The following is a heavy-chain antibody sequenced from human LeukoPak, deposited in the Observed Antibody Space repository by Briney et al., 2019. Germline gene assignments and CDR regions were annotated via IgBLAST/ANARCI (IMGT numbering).Heavy chain of an antibody. Sequence: PSETLSLTCTVSGGSISSSSYYWGWIRQPPGKGLEWIGSIYYSGSTYYNPSLKSRVTISVDTSKNQFSLKLSSVTAADTAVYYCAREHTVTPRSFDIWGQGTMVTVSS. CDR2: IYYSGST. CDR1: GGSISSSSYY. J-gene: IGHJ3*02. V-gene: IGHV4-39*07. D-gene: IGHD1-14*01. CDR3: AREHTVTPRSFDI.